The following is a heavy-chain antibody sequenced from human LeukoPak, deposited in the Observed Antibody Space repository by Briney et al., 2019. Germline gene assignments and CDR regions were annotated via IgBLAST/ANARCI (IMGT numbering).Heavy chain of an antibody. Sequence: SETLSLTCTVSGGSISSYYWSWIRQPPGKGLEWIGYIYYSGSTNYNPSLKSRVTISVDTSKNQFSLKLSSVTAADTAVYYCARDGTYYHDSSGSDAFDIWGQGTMVTVSS. CDR1: GGSISSYY. V-gene: IGHV4-59*01. CDR2: IYYSGST. J-gene: IGHJ3*02. D-gene: IGHD3-22*01. CDR3: ARDGTYYHDSSGSDAFDI.